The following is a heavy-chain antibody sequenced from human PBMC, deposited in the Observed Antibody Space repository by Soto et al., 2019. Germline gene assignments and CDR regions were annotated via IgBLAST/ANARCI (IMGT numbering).Heavy chain of an antibody. CDR3: VAGTGWVSEH. J-gene: IGHJ1*01. Sequence: EVQVVESGGGLVQPGGSLRLSCAGSGFIFSDYWMTWIRQAPGKGLEWVANIKKDGSEKYYVDSVKGRFTISRENAKNSMYLQMNSLRAEDTGVYYCVAGTGWVSEHWGQGTLVTVSS. CDR2: IKKDGSEK. D-gene: IGHD6-19*01. CDR1: GFIFSDYW. V-gene: IGHV3-7*02.